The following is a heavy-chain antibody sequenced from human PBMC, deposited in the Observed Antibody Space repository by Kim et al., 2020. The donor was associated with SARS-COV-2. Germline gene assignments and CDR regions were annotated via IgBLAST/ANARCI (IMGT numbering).Heavy chain of an antibody. D-gene: IGHD1-1*01. CDR3: TTDLLESLYFDY. CDR1: GFTFSNAW. CDR2: IKSKTDGGTT. V-gene: IGHV3-15*01. J-gene: IGHJ4*02. Sequence: GGSLRLSCAASGFTFSNAWMSWVRQAPGKGLEWVGRIKSKTDGGTTDYAAPVKGRFTISRDDSKNTLYLQMNSLKTEDTAVYYCTTDLLESLYFDYWGQGTLVTVSS.